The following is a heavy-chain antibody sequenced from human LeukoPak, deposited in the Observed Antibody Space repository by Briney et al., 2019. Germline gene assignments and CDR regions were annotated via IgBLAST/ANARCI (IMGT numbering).Heavy chain of an antibody. D-gene: IGHD3-16*02. CDR3: ARGFPFFMITFGGVIENFDY. CDR1: GFTFSSYA. Sequence: GGSLRLSCAASGFTFSSYAMHWVRQAPGKGLEWVAVISYDGSNKYYADSVKGRFTISRDNSKNTLYLQMNSLRAEDTAVYYSARGFPFFMITFGGVIENFDYWGQGTLVTVSS. V-gene: IGHV3-30-3*01. J-gene: IGHJ4*02. CDR2: ISYDGSNK.